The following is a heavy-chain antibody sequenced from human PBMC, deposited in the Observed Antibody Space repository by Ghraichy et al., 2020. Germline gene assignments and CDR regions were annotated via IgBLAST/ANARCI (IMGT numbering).Heavy chain of an antibody. J-gene: IGHJ6*03. V-gene: IGHV3-48*02. CDR3: ARGRSNYGPYYMDV. CDR2: ISSSSSTI. D-gene: IGHD4-11*01. CDR1: GFTFSSYS. Sequence: GGSLRLSCAASGFTFSSYSMNWVRQAPGKGLEWVSYISSSSSTIYYADSVKGRFTISRDNAKNSLYLQMNSLRDEDTAVYYCARGRSNYGPYYMDVWGKGTTVTVSS.